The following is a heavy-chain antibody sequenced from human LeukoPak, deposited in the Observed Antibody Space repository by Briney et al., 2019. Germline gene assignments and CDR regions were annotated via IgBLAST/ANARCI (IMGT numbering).Heavy chain of an antibody. D-gene: IGHD4-23*01. Sequence: GRSLRLSCAASGFIFDDYAMHWVRQAPGKGLEWVSGISWNSGSIGYADSVKGRFTISRDNAKNSLYLQMNSLRAEDTAVYYCASATVVTGNDAFDIWGQGTMVTVSS. CDR1: GFIFDDYA. J-gene: IGHJ3*02. V-gene: IGHV3-9*01. CDR2: ISWNSGSI. CDR3: ASATVVTGNDAFDI.